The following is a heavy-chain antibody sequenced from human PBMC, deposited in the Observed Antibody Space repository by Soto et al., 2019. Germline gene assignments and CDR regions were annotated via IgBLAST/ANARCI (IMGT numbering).Heavy chain of an antibody. Sequence: GGSLILSCTASGFTFRTYAMTWFRQAPGRGLEWVSAISGSAGTFYATSVKGRFTISRDNSRSTVYLQMHSLRAEDSAIYYCAKEKEYEFTWGSDRYTSHCWGRGNLVTFPS. CDR2: ISGSAGT. J-gene: IGHJ4*02. V-gene: IGHV3-23*01. CDR3: AKEKEYEFTWGSDRYTSHC. D-gene: IGHD3-16*02. CDR1: GFTFRTYA.